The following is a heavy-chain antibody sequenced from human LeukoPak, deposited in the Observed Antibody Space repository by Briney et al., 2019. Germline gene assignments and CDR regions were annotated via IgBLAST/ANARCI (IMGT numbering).Heavy chain of an antibody. V-gene: IGHV3-7*01. CDR2: IKQDGSEK. Sequence: GGSLRLSCAASGFTFSSYWMTWVRQAPGEGLEWVANIKQDGSEKKYVDPVKGRFTISRDNARNSLYLQMNSLRAEDTAVYYCARGYYYYGMDVWGQGTTVTVSS. CDR3: ARGYYYYGMDV. CDR1: GFTFSSYW. J-gene: IGHJ6*02.